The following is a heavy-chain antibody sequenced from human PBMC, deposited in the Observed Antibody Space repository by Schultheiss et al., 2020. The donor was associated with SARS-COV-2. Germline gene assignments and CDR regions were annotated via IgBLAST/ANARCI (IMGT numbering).Heavy chain of an antibody. CDR2: ISYSGST. V-gene: IGHV4-61*01. CDR1: GGSVSSGSYY. D-gene: IGHD3-10*01. CDR3: ASLRGGYYGMDV. J-gene: IGHJ6*02. Sequence: GSLRLSCTVSGGSVSSGSYYWSWIRQPPGKGLEWIGYISYSGSTKYNPSLKSRVTISVDKSKNQFSLKLSSVTAADTAVYYCASLRGGYYGMDVWGQGTTVTVSS.